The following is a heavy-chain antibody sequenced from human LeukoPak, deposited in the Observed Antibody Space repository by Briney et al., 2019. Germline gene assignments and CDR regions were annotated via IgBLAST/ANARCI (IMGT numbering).Heavy chain of an antibody. J-gene: IGHJ6*03. Sequence: IKQDGSEKYYVDSVKGRFTISRDNAKNSLYLQMNSLRAEDTAVYYCARESGTTVYYYYYMDVWGKGTTVTVSS. D-gene: IGHD1-7*01. V-gene: IGHV3-7*01. CDR2: IKQDGSEK. CDR3: ARESGTTVYYYYYMDV.